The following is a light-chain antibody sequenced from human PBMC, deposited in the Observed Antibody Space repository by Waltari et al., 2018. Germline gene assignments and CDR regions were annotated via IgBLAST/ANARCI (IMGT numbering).Light chain of an antibody. CDR3: QQYYSTLYT. CDR2: WAS. V-gene: IGKV4-1*01. Sequence: DIVMTQSPDSMAVSLGERATINCQSSQSVLYSSNNKNYLAWYQQKPGQRPKLLIYWASTRESGVPDRFSGSGSGTDFTLTISSLQAEDVAVYYCQQYYSTLYTFGQGTELEIK. J-gene: IGKJ2*01. CDR1: QSVLYSSNNKNY.